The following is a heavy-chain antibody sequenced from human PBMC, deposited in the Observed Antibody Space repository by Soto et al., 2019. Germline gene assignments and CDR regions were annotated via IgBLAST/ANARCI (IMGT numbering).Heavy chain of an antibody. CDR1: GGSFSGYY. D-gene: IGHD3-9*01. CDR2: INHSGST. V-gene: IGHV4-34*01. CDR3: ARGTRYFDWLPGRAYGMDV. J-gene: IGHJ6*02. Sequence: LSLTCAVYGGSFSGYYWSWIRQPPGKGLEWIGEINHSGSTNYNPSLKSRVTISVDTSKNQFSLKLSSVTAADTAVYYCARGTRYFDWLPGRAYGMDVWGQGTTVTVS.